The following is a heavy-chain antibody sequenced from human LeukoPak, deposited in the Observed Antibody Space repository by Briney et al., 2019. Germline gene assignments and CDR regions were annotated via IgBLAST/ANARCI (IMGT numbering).Heavy chain of an antibody. CDR2: IYYSGST. V-gene: IGHV4-39*01. Sequence: SETLSLTCTVSGGSIISSSYYWGWIRQPPGKGLEWIGSIYYSGSTYYNPSLKSRVTISVDTSKNQFSLKLSSVTAADTAVYYCASWLYDSSGLSDYWGQGTLVTVSS. CDR3: ASWLYDSSGLSDY. D-gene: IGHD3-22*01. CDR1: GGSIISSSYY. J-gene: IGHJ4*02.